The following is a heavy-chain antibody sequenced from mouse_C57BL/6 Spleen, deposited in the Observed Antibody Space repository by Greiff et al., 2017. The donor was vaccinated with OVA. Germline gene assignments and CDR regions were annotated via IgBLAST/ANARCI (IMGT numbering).Heavy chain of an antibody. D-gene: IGHD1-1*01. Sequence: EVQLQQSVAELVRPGASVKLSCTASGFNIKNTYMHWVKQRPEQGLELIGRIDPANGNTKYAPKFQGKATITADTSSNTAYLQLSSLTSEDTAIYYCAPITTVVARDFDVWGTGTTVTVSS. CDR1: GFNIKNTY. J-gene: IGHJ1*03. CDR3: APITTVVARDFDV. CDR2: IDPANGNT. V-gene: IGHV14-3*01.